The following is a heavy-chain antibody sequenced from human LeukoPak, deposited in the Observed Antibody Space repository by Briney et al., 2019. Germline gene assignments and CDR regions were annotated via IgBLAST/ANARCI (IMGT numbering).Heavy chain of an antibody. V-gene: IGHV3-74*01. CDR3: ARDMVD. CDR1: GFNFSNYW. Sequence: GGSLRLSCVASGFNFSNYWMHWVRQAPGKGLEWVSRINIAGSVTTYADSVKGRFTISRDNAKKTLYLQMNSLRAEDTAVYYCARDMVDWGQGTLVTVSS. D-gene: IGHD2-15*01. J-gene: IGHJ4*02. CDR2: INIAGSVT.